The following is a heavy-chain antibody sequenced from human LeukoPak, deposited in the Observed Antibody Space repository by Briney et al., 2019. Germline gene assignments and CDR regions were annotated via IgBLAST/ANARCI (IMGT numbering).Heavy chain of an antibody. CDR3: ARESGGYVGYYYYYYGMDV. J-gene: IGHJ6*02. CDR2: IYYSGST. D-gene: IGHD5-12*01. Sequence: PSQTLSLTCTVSGGSISSGGYYWSWIRQHPGKGLEWIGYIYYSGSTYYNPSLKSRVTISVDTSKNQFSLKLSSVTAADTAVYYCARESGGYVGYYYYYYGMDVWGQGTTVTVSS. CDR1: GGSISSGGYY. V-gene: IGHV4-31*03.